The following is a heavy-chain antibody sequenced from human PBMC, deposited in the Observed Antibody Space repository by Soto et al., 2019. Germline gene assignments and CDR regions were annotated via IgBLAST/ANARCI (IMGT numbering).Heavy chain of an antibody. CDR3: AREPATAKPEGVDF. CDR2: INPNSGGT. V-gene: IGHV1-2*02. Sequence: VSCKASGYTFSYYYIHWVRQAPGQGLEWMGWINPNSGGTKYAPKFQGGVTMTRDTSITTAYMELSRLRSGDTAVYYCAREPATAKPEGVDFWGQGTLVIVSS. J-gene: IGHJ4*02. CDR1: GYTFSYYY. D-gene: IGHD1-1*01.